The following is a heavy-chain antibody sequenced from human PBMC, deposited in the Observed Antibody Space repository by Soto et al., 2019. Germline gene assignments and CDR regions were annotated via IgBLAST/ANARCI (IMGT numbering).Heavy chain of an antibody. Sequence: SQTLSLTSAISGDSVSNNGATWNWIRQSPSRGLEWLGRTYYRSKWISDYAISVKSRIRLNPDTSKNQFSLHLNSVTPEDTAVYYCARDPPDFYSGFDLWGQGILVTVSS. D-gene: IGHD4-4*01. J-gene: IGHJ5*02. CDR3: ARDPPDFYSGFDL. CDR1: GDSVSNNGAT. V-gene: IGHV6-1*01. CDR2: TYYRSKWIS.